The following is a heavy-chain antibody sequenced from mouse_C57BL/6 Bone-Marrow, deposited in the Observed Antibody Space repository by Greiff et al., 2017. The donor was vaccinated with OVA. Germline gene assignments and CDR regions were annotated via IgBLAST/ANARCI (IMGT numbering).Heavy chain of an antibody. D-gene: IGHD3-2*02. CDR2: IYPRSGNT. Sequence: QVHVKQSGAELARPGASVKLSCKASGYTFTSYGISWVKQRTGQGLEWIGEIYPRSGNTYYNEKFKGKATLTADKSSSTAYMELRSLTSEDSAVYFCARPNSSGFAYWGQGTLVTVSA. CDR1: GYTFTSYG. V-gene: IGHV1-81*01. CDR3: ARPNSSGFAY. J-gene: IGHJ3*01.